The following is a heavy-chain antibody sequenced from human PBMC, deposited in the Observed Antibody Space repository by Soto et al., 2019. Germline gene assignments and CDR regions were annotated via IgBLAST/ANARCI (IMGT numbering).Heavy chain of an antibody. CDR2: MHYTGFS. CDR3: ARGRQQPGSSRNKYNWFDP. V-gene: IGHV4-59*02. CDR1: GDSVTSNY. Sequence: PSETLSLTCAFSGDSVTSNYLTWIRQSPEKGLEWIGYMHYTGFSFYNPSLKSRVTISVDTSKNQFSLKLSSVTAADTAVYYCARGRQQPGSSRNKYNWFDPWGQGTLVTVSS. D-gene: IGHD6-13*01. J-gene: IGHJ5*02.